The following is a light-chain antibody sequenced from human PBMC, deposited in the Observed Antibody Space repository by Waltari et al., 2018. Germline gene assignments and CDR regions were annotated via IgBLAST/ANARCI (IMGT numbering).Light chain of an antibody. Sequence: EIVMTQSPATLSVSPGERATLSCRASQSVSSNLAWYQQNPGQAPRLLIYGASTRATGIPARFSGSGSGTEFTLTISSLQSEDFAVYYCQQYNNWPPLTFGGGTKVGIK. V-gene: IGKV3D-15*01. CDR1: QSVSSN. J-gene: IGKJ4*01. CDR3: QQYNNWPPLT. CDR2: GAS.